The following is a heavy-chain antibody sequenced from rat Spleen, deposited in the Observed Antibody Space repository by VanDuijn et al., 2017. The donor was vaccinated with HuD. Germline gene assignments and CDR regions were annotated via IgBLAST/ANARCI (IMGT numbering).Heavy chain of an antibody. V-gene: IGHV5-58*01. D-gene: IGHD4-3*01. CDR1: GFTFSNYW. J-gene: IGHJ2*01. CDR2: ISSDGINT. CDR3: AVAGYGY. Sequence: EVQLVETGGGLVQPGRSLKLSCVASGFTFSNYWMYWVRQAPGKGLEWVSSISSDGINTYYPDSVKGRFTISRDNAENTVYLEMNSLRSEDTATDYCAVAGYGYWGQGVMVTVSS.